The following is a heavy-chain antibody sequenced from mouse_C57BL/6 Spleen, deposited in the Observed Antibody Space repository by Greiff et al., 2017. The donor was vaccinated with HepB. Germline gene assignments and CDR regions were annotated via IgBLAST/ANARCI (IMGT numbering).Heavy chain of an antibody. Sequence: VQLQQSGAELARPGASVKLSCKASGYTFTSYGISWVKQRTGQGLEWIGEIYPRSGNTYYNEKFKGKATLTADKSSSTAYMELRSLTSEDSAVYFCARPCDGSSHFAYWGQGTLVTVSA. CDR2: IYPRSGNT. CDR3: ARPCDGSSHFAY. J-gene: IGHJ3*01. D-gene: IGHD1-1*01. V-gene: IGHV1-81*01. CDR1: GYTFTSYG.